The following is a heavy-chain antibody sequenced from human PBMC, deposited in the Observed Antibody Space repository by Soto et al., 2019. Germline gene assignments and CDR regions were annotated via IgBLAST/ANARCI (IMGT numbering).Heavy chain of an antibody. CDR3: ARLDRKQLADY. Sequence: PSETLSLTCTVSGGSISSSYWSWIRQPPGKGLEWIACIYNTGGTYYNPSLNSRVTISLDTSKNQFSLKLSSVTAADTAVYYCARLDRKQLADYWGQGTLVTVSS. CDR2: IYNTGGT. D-gene: IGHD6-13*01. J-gene: IGHJ4*02. V-gene: IGHV4-59*04. CDR1: GGSISSSY.